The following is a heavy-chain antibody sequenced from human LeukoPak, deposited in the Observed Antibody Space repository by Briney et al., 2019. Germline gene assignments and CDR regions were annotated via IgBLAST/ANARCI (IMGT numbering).Heavy chain of an antibody. CDR2: IRGSGDAT. CDR3: AKRIYDSSRYFDY. V-gene: IGHV3-23*01. D-gene: IGHD3-22*01. CDR1: GFAFSRYA. J-gene: IGHJ4*02. Sequence: PGGSLRLSCAASGFAFSRYAMSWVRQAPGKGLEWVSSIRGSGDATYYADSVKGRFTISRDNSKNTVNLQMNSLTVEDTAVYYCAKRIYDSSRYFDYWGQGTLVTVSS.